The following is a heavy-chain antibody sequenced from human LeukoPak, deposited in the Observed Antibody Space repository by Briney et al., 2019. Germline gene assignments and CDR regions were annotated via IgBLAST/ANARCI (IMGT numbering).Heavy chain of an antibody. D-gene: IGHD1-26*01. V-gene: IGHV3-15*07. CDR3: TSRVRAASGLDS. Sequence: PGGSLRLSCAASGFTFSDAWMNWVRQAPGKGLEWVGRIEGKTDGETTCYAAAMRGRFTISRDDSKNTLYLQMNSLKTEDTAVYYCTSRVRAASGLDSWGQGTLVTVSS. J-gene: IGHJ4*02. CDR1: GFTFSDAW. CDR2: IEGKTDGETT.